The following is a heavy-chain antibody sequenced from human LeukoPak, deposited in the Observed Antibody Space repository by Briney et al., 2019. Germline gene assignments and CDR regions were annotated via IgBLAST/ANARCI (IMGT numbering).Heavy chain of an antibody. CDR3: AREGITMVRGANFDY. CDR2: ISSSGSTI. J-gene: IGHJ4*02. CDR1: GFTFSSYE. D-gene: IGHD3-10*01. V-gene: IGHV3-48*03. Sequence: PGGSLRLSCADSGFTFSSYEMNWVRHAPGKGLEWVSYISSSGSTIYYADSVKGRFTISRDNAKNSLYLQMNSLRAEDTAVYYCAREGITMVRGANFDYWGQGTLVTVSS.